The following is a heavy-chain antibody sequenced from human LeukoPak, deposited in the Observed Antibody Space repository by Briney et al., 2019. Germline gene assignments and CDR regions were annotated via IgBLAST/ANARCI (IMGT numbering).Heavy chain of an antibody. CDR1: GGSISSSSYY. Sequence: SETLSLTCTVSGGSISSSSYYWGWIRQPPGKGLEWIGSIYYSGSTYYNPSLKSRVTISVDTSKNQFSLKLSSVTAADTAVYYCARHRAYSSSSPFDYWGQGTLVTVSS. V-gene: IGHV4-39*01. J-gene: IGHJ4*02. D-gene: IGHD6-6*01. CDR2: IYYSGST. CDR3: ARHRAYSSSSPFDY.